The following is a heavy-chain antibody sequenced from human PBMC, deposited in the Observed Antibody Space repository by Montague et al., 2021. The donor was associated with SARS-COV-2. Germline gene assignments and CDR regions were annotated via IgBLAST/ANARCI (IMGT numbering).Heavy chain of an antibody. D-gene: IGHD3-10*01. CDR2: IFYSGST. CDR1: GGSISTFY. V-gene: IGHV4-59*01. Sequence: SETLSLTCTVSGGSISTFYWCWIRQPPGKGLEWIGNIFYSGSTSYNPSLKSRVTISVDTSKNQFSLGLTSVTAADTAVYYCARGRFVDYWGQGTLVTVSS. CDR3: ARGRFVDY. J-gene: IGHJ4*02.